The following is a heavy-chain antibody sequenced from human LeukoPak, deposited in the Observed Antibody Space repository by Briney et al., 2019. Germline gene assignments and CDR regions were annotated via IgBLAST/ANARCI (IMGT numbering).Heavy chain of an antibody. D-gene: IGHD2-15*01. V-gene: IGHV1-2*02. Sequence: ASVKVSCKASGYTFSSDDINWVRQASGQGLEWMGWMNPNSGGTNYAQKFQGRVTMTRDTSISTAYMELSRLRSDDTAVYYCARSRYCSGGSCYYRTGYYGMDVWGQGTTVTVSS. CDR2: MNPNSGGT. CDR1: GYTFSSDD. J-gene: IGHJ6*02. CDR3: ARSRYCSGGSCYYRTGYYGMDV.